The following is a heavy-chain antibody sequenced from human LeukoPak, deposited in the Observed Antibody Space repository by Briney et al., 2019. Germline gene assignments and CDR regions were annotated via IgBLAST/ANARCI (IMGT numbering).Heavy chain of an antibody. D-gene: IGHD2-15*01. CDR1: GFTFSSYW. Sequence: PGGSLRLSCAASGFTFSSYWMHWVRQAPGKGLVWVSGINSDGSSIRYADSVKGRFTISRDNAKNTLYLQMNSLRGEDTAVYYCARAEGYCSGGSCTNYYYYGLDVWGQGTTATVSS. CDR3: ARAEGYCSGGSCTNYYYYGLDV. J-gene: IGHJ6*02. V-gene: IGHV3-74*01. CDR2: INSDGSSI.